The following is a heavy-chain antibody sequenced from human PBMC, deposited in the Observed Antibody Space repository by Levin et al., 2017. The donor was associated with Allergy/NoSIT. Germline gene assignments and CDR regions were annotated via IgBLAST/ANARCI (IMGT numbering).Heavy chain of an antibody. CDR2: ITTSTAYI. CDR3: ARVADRGQQLRYNWFDP. V-gene: IGHV3-21*01. J-gene: IGHJ5*02. Sequence: LSLTCAASGFTFSTSDMSWVRQAPGKGLEWVSSITTSTAYIYYAASVKGRFTISRDNAKNSVSLQMTSLRVDDTAVYYCARVADRGQQLRYNWFDPWGQGTLVTVSS. D-gene: IGHD6-13*01. CDR1: GFTFSTSD.